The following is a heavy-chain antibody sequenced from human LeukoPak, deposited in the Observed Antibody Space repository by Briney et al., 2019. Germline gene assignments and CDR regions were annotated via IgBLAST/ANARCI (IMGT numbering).Heavy chain of an antibody. Sequence: PGGSLRLSCAASGFTFSSYGMHWVRQAPGKGLEWVAVISYDGSNKYYADSVKGRFTISRDNSKNTLYLQMNSLRAEDTAVYYCAKCGGGYSFTDYYFDYWGQGTLVTVSS. J-gene: IGHJ4*02. V-gene: IGHV3-30*18. CDR3: AKCGGGYSFTDYYFDY. CDR1: GFTFSSYG. CDR2: ISYDGSNK. D-gene: IGHD5-18*01.